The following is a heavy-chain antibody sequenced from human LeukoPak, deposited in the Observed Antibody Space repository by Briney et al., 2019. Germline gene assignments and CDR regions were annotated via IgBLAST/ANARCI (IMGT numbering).Heavy chain of an antibody. CDR1: GYTFTGYY. J-gene: IGHJ4*02. CDR2: INPNSGGT. V-gene: IGHV1-2*02. D-gene: IGHD1-14*01. Sequence: GASVKVSCKASGYTFTGYYVHWVRQAPGQGLEWMRWINPNSGGTNYAQKFQGRVTMTRDTSISTAYMELSRLRSDDTAVYYCARAEFRAAHYYDSWGQGTLVTVSS. CDR3: ARAEFRAAHYYDS.